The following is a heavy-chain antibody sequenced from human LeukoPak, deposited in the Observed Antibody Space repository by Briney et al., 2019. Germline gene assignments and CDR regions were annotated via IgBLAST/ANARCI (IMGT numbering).Heavy chain of an antibody. CDR1: GFTFDDYA. CDR2: ISWNSGSI. Sequence: PGRSLRLSCAASGFTFDDYAMHWVRQAPGKGLEWVSGISWNSGSIGYADSVKGRFTISRDNAKNSLYLQMNSQRAEDMALYYCAKDIGSDILTGYYRGMDYWGLGTLVTVSS. V-gene: IGHV3-9*03. J-gene: IGHJ4*02. CDR3: AKDIGSDILTGYYRGMDY. D-gene: IGHD3-9*01.